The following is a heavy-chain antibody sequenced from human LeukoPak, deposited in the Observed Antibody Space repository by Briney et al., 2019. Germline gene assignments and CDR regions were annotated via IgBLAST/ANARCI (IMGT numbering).Heavy chain of an antibody. D-gene: IGHD6-13*01. J-gene: IGHJ4*02. CDR3: ARQSGSSTWSSDY. CDR1: GGSFSGYY. Sequence: PSETLSLTCAVYGGSFSGYYWSWIRQPPGKGLEWIGEINHSGSTNYNPSLKSRVTISVDTPKNQFSLNLSSVTAADTAVYYCARQSGSSTWSSDYWGQGTLVTVSS. CDR2: INHSGST. V-gene: IGHV4-34*01.